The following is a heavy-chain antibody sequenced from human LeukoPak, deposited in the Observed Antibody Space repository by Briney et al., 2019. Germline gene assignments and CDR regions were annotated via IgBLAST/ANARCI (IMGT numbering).Heavy chain of an antibody. J-gene: IGHJ5*02. D-gene: IGHD5-18*01. V-gene: IGHV4-39*07. CDR1: GDSISSSNFY. Sequence: SETLSLTCTVSGDSISSSNFYWDWIRQPPGKGLEWIGTIYYNGNTYYNPSLKSRVTISVDKSKNQFSLKLSSVTAADTAVYYCARGLSISIQRAINWFDPWGQGTLVTVSS. CDR3: ARGLSISIQRAINWFDP. CDR2: IYYNGNT.